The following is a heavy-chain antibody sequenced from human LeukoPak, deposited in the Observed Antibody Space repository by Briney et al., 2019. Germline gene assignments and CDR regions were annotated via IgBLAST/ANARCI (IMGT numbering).Heavy chain of an antibody. V-gene: IGHV4-59*01. Sequence: SETLSLTCTVSGGSISSYYWSWIRQPPGKGLEWIGYIYYSGGTNYNPSLKSRVTVSVDTSKNQFSLKLSSVTAADTAVYYCAGGGKLLRYFDWYDYWGQGTLVTVSS. CDR3: AGGGKLLRYFDWYDY. CDR2: IYYSGGT. CDR1: GGSISSYY. J-gene: IGHJ4*02. D-gene: IGHD3-9*01.